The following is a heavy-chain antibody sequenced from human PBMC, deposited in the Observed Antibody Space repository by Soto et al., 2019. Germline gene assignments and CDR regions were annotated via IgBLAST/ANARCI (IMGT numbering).Heavy chain of an antibody. CDR2: ISSSSSDT. J-gene: IGHJ4*02. V-gene: IGHV3-11*05. D-gene: IGHD3-9*01. CDR1: GFPFSDYY. CDR3: ARRRPTGDYNY. Sequence: QVQLVESGGDLVTPGGSLRLSCAASGFPFSDYYMSWIRQAPGKGLEWVSSISSSSSDTNYAQSGKGRFTIARDNAKNSLHLQINSLRAEDTAVYYCARRRPTGDYNYWGQGTLVTVSA.